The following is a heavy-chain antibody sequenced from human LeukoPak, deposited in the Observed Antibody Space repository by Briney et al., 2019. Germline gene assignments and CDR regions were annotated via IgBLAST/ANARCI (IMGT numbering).Heavy chain of an antibody. V-gene: IGHV1-46*01. CDR3: ARAAWFGESARFDY. CDR1: GYTFTSYY. CDR2: INPSGGST. D-gene: IGHD3-10*01. Sequence: ASVKISCKASGYTFTSYYMHWVRQAAGQGLEWMGIINPSGGSTTYVQKFQGRVTMTRDTSTSTVYMELSSLRSEDTAVYSCARAAWFGESARFDYWGQGTLVTVSS. J-gene: IGHJ4*02.